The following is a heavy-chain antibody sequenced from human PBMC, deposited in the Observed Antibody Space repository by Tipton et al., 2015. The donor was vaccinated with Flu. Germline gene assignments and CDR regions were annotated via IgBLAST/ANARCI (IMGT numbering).Heavy chain of an antibody. J-gene: IGHJ5*01. CDR1: GYSIRSSNYY. CDR2: IFYSGNS. CDR3: ARRDYSNYVSEPKNWFDS. V-gene: IGHV4-39*07. D-gene: IGHD4-11*01. Sequence: SCAVSGYSIRSSNYYWGWIRQPPGKGLEWIGNIFYSGNSNYNPSLKSRVTMSVETSKNQFSLKLSSVTAADTAVYFCARRDYSNYVSEPKNWFDSWGQGALVIVSS.